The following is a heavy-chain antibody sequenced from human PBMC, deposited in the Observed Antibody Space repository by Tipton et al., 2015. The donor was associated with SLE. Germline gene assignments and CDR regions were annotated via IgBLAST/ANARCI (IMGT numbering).Heavy chain of an antibody. CDR3: ATLEARGF. D-gene: IGHD1-1*01. CDR1: GFTFRTFG. J-gene: IGHJ4*02. V-gene: IGHV3-30*02. CDR2: IRYDGKEK. Sequence: SLRLSCAASGFTFRTFGVHWVRQAPGKGLEWVSFIRYDGKEKFYSDSVKGRFIISRDNSKNTLYLQMNSLRPEDTAMYYCATLEARGFWGQGTLVTV.